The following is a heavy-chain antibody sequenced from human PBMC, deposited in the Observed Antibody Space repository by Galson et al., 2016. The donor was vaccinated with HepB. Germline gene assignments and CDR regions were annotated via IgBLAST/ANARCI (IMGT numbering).Heavy chain of an antibody. CDR3: ARTGKDSYGNYYFDF. J-gene: IGHJ4*02. CDR1: RFIVSHHY. Sequence: SLRLSCAAARFIVSHHYMSWVRQAPGKGLEWVSVIYSGGNSYYRDSVKGRFTISRDNSKNTLFLQMNTMRAEDTAIYYCARTGKDSYGNYYFDFWGQGTLVTVSS. D-gene: IGHD5-18*01. CDR2: IYSGGNS. V-gene: IGHV3-53*01.